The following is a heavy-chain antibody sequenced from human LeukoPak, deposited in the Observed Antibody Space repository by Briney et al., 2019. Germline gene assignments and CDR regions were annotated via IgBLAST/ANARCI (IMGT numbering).Heavy chain of an antibody. V-gene: IGHV4-61*02. J-gene: IGHJ6*03. CDR3: ARGASSSSAIGYYYYYMDV. CDR1: SGSISSGSYS. CDR2: TYTSGST. Sequence: PSQTLSLTCTVSSGSISSGSYSWSWIRQPAGKGLEWIWGTYTSGSTNYNPSLKSRVTISVDTSKNQFSLKLSSVTAADTAVYYCARGASSSSAIGYYYYYMDVWGKGTTVTVSS. D-gene: IGHD6-6*01.